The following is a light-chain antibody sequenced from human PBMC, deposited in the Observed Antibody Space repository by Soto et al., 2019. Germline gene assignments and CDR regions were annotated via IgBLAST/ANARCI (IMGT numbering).Light chain of an antibody. CDR3: QVWHSGVDWV. V-gene: IGLV3-21*02. CDR2: DDN. Sequence: VVTQPPSVSVAPGQTARITCGGNNIGSKSVHWYQQKPGQAPVLVVYDDNDRPSGIPERFSGSDSGNTATLTISRVEAGDEADYYCQVWHSGVDWVFGGGTKLTVL. CDR1: NIGSKS. J-gene: IGLJ2*01.